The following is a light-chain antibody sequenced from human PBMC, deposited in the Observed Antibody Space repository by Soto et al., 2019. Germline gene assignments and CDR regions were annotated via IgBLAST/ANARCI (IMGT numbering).Light chain of an antibody. J-gene: IGKJ5*01. CDR1: RDIRNV. CDR3: LQDFNYPIT. CDR2: GAS. Sequence: ALPLTPSPSSLSAFVGDRGTLSCRASRDIRNVLAWYQHAPGKDPKCLIYGASILHSGVPSRFSGSGSGTDFTLTISSLLPEDFATYYCLQDFNYPITFGQGTRLEIK. V-gene: IGKV1-6*01.